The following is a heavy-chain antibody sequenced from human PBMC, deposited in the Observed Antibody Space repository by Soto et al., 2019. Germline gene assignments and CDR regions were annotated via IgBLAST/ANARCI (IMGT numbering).Heavy chain of an antibody. CDR2: ISYDGSNK. CDR1: GFTFSSYG. CDR3: AKDMAARTYYGMDV. D-gene: IGHD6-6*01. V-gene: IGHV3-30*18. Sequence: QVQLVESGGGVVQPGRSLRLSCAASGFTFSSYGMHWVRQAPGKGLEWVAVISYDGSNKYYADSVKGRFTISRDNSKNTLYLQMNSLRAEDTAVYYCAKDMAARTYYGMDVW. J-gene: IGHJ6*01.